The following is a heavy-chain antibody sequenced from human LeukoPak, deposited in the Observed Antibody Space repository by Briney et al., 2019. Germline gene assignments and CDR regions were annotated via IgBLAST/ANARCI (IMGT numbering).Heavy chain of an antibody. CDR1: GGTFSSYA. Sequence: ASVKVSCKASGGTFSSYAISCVRQAPGQGLEWMGGIIPIFGTANYAQKFQGRVTITADKSTSTAYMELSSLRSEDTAVYYCARDYDILTGSYNWFDPWGQGTLVTVSS. J-gene: IGHJ5*02. CDR2: IIPIFGTA. D-gene: IGHD3-9*01. V-gene: IGHV1-69*06. CDR3: ARDYDILTGSYNWFDP.